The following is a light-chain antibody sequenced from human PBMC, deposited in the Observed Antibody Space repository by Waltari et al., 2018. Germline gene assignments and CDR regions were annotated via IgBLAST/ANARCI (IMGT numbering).Light chain of an antibody. Sequence: QPVLTQPPSASASLGASVKLTCTLSSGHSSNAIAWHQQPPAKGPRPLMKVNSDRSHNKGDGTPDRFSGSSSGAERYLPISRLRSEDEADYYCQTWGTGILVFGTGTKVTVL. J-gene: IGLJ1*01. CDR1: SGHSSNA. V-gene: IGLV4-69*01. CDR2: VNSDRSH. CDR3: QTWGTGILV.